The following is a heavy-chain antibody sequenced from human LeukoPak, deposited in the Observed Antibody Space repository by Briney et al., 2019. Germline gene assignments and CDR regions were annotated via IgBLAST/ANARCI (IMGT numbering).Heavy chain of an antibody. D-gene: IGHD2-8*01. V-gene: IGHV4-39*01. Sequence: SETLSLTCTVSGGSISSSSYYWGWIRQPPGKGLEWIGSIYYSGSTYYNPSLKSRVTISVDTSKNQFSLKLSSVTAADTAVYYCARQKGYCTNGVCPNYYYYYMDVWGKGTTVTVSS. CDR1: GGSISSSSYY. CDR2: IYYSGST. J-gene: IGHJ6*03. CDR3: ARQKGYCTNGVCPNYYYYYMDV.